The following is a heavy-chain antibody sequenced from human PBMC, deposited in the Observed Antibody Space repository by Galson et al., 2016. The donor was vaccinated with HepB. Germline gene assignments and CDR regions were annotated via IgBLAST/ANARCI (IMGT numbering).Heavy chain of an antibody. D-gene: IGHD3-22*01. CDR2: IWFDGSHK. CDR3: VRGVDYFDSRVFDI. V-gene: IGHV3-33*01. CDR1: GFTFRSYG. Sequence: SLRLSCAASGFTFRSYGMHWVRQAPGKGLEWVAVIWFDGSHKYYADSVKGRFTVSRDNSKDTLYVQMNSLRAEDTAVYYCVRGVDYFDSRVFDIWGQGTMVTVSS. J-gene: IGHJ3*02.